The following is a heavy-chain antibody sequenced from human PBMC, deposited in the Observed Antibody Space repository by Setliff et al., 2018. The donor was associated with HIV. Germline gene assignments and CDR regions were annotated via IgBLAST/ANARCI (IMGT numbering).Heavy chain of an antibody. J-gene: IGHJ5*02. CDR2: IYYSGST. V-gene: IGHV4-39*07. CDR3: ARVSRLHPFDP. Sequence: SETLSLTCTVSGGSVSSRDSYWGWIRQPPGKGLEWIGNIYYSGSTYYTPSLKSRVTISVDSSQNQFSLRLTSVTAADTAMYYCARVSRLHPFDPWGQGTLVTVSS. CDR1: GGSVSSRDSY. D-gene: IGHD2-15*01.